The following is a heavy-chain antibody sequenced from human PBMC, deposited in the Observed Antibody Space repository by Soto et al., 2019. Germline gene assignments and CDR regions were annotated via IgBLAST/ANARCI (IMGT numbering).Heavy chain of an antibody. CDR2: IYHSWST. D-gene: IGHD3-10*01. J-gene: IGHJ6*02. Sequence: TLSLTCAVSGGSISSGGYSWSWIRQPPGKGLEWIGYIYHSWSTYYNPSLKSRVTISVHRSKNQFSLKQSTVTAADTAVYYCVALGVFGYSYYGMDVWGQGTTVTVSS. CDR3: VALGVFGYSYYGMDV. V-gene: IGHV4-30-2*01. CDR1: GGSISSGGYS.